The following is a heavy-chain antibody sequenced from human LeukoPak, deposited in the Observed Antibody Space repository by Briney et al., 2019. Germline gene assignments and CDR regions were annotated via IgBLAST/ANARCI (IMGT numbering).Heavy chain of an antibody. J-gene: IGHJ4*02. D-gene: IGHD3-22*01. CDR2: IYSAGGT. CDR3: ARDSSGPAY. V-gene: IGHV3-66*01. CDR1: GFSVSNNY. Sequence: PGGSLRLSCGASGFSVSNNYMSWVRQAPGKGLEWVSVIYSAGGTYYADSVKGRFTISRDNSKNTLYLQMNSLRVEDTAVYYCARDSSGPAYWGQGTLVTVSS.